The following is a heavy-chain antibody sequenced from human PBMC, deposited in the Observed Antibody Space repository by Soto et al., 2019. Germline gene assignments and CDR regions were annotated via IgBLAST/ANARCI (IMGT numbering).Heavy chain of an antibody. CDR1: GFTFSSYA. CDR2: ISGSGGST. CDR3: AKDGLGYCSGGSCYSGDS. V-gene: IGHV3-23*01. J-gene: IGHJ5*01. Sequence: EVQLLESGGGLVQPGGSLRLSCAASGFTFSSYAMSWVRQAPGKGLEWVSAISGSGGSTYYADSVKGRFTTSRDNSKNTLYLQLNSLRAADTGVYYGAKDGLGYCSGGSCYSGDSWGQGTLVTVSS. D-gene: IGHD2-15*01.